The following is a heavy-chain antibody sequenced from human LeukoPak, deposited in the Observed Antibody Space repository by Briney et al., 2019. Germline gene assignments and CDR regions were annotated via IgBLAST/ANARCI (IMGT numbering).Heavy chain of an antibody. V-gene: IGHV4-39*07. CDR3: AKSRGVAGFDY. CDR2: IYYSGNT. Sequence: SETLSLTCTVSGGSISSSSYYWAWIRQPPGKGLEWIGSIYYSGNTYYKSSLKSRVTIAVDTSKNQFSLKLSSVTAADTAVYYCAKSRGVAGFDYWGQGTLVTVSS. J-gene: IGHJ4*02. D-gene: IGHD6-19*01. CDR1: GGSISSSSYY.